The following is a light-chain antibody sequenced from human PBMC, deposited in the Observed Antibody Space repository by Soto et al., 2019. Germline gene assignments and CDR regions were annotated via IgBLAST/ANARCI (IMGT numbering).Light chain of an antibody. CDR1: QSVSNSY. J-gene: IGKJ2*01. V-gene: IGKV3D-20*01. Sequence: EIVLTQSPATLSLSPGERATLSCGASQSVSNSYLAWYQQKPGLAPRLLIYDASNTATGIPDRFSGSGSGTEFTLTISRLEPEYFAVYYCQQYGSSHWTFGQGTKLEIK. CDR2: DAS. CDR3: QQYGSSHWT.